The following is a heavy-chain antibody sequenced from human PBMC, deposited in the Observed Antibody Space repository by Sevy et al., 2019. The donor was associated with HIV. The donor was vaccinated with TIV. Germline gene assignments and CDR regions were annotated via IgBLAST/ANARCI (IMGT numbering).Heavy chain of an antibody. D-gene: IGHD5-18*01. CDR2: IIPIFGTA. CDR3: VRDGSAMVLLDI. CDR1: GGTFSSYA. J-gene: IGHJ3*02. Sequence: ASVKVSCKASGGTFSSYAISWVRQAPGQGLEWMGRIIPIFGTANYAQKVQGRVTITADESTSTAYMELSSLRSEDTAVYYCVRDGSAMVLLDIWGQGTMVTVSS. V-gene: IGHV1-69*13.